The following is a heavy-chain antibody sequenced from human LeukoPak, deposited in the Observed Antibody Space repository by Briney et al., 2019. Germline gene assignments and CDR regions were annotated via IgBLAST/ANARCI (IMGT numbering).Heavy chain of an antibody. D-gene: IGHD5/OR15-5a*01. CDR1: GYTFSSYG. CDR2: ISPYNGVQ. J-gene: IGHJ5*02. CDR3: ARDFGRSWVYPRWFDP. Sequence: VAAVKVSCKASGYTFSSYGISWVRQAPGQGLEWMGWISPYNGVQNYAQKFQGRVTMTTDTSMTTAYMVLRSLRSDDTAVYYCARDFGRSWVYPRWFDPWGQGTLVTVSS. V-gene: IGHV1-18*01.